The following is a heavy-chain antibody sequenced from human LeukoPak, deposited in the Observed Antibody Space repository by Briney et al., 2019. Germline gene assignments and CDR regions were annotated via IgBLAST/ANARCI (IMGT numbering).Heavy chain of an antibody. V-gene: IGHV3-21*01. Sequence: PGGSLRLSCAASGFTFSSYSMNWVRQAPGKGLEWVSSISSSSSYIYYADSVKGRFTISRDNAKNSLYPQMNSLGAEDTAVYYCASGYYYDSSGSDPPFDYWGQGTLVTVSS. CDR1: GFTFSSYS. J-gene: IGHJ4*02. D-gene: IGHD3-22*01. CDR3: ASGYYYDSSGSDPPFDY. CDR2: ISSSSSYI.